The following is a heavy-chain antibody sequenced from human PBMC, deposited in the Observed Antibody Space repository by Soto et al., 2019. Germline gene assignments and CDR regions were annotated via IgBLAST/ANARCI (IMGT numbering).Heavy chain of an antibody. V-gene: IGHV4-30-2*01. D-gene: IGHD3-22*01. J-gene: IGHJ4*02. CDR2: IYHSGST. Sequence: SETLSLTCAVSGGSISSGGYSWSWIRQPPGKGLEWIGYIYHSGSTYYNPSLKSRVTISVDRSKNQFSLKLSSVTAADTAVYYFARFYSRYYYDSSGYFDYWGQGTLVTVSS. CDR3: ARFYSRYYYDSSGYFDY. CDR1: GGSISSGGYS.